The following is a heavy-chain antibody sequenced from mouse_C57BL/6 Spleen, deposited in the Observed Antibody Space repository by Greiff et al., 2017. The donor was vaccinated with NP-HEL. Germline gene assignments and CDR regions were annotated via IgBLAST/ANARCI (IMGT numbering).Heavy chain of an antibody. J-gene: IGHJ4*01. D-gene: IGHD1-1*01. CDR1: GYAFSSSW. V-gene: IGHV1-82*01. Sequence: QVQLQQSGPELVKPGASVKISCKASGYAFSSSWMNWVKQRPGKGLEWIGRIYPGDGDTNYNGKFKGKATLTADKSSSTAYMQLSSLTSEDSAVYFCARKGTTVDSYYAMDYWGQGTSVTVSS. CDR2: IYPGDGDT. CDR3: ARKGTTVDSYYAMDY.